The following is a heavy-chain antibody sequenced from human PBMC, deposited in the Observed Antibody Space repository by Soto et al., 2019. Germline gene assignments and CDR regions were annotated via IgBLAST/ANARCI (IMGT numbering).Heavy chain of an antibody. CDR2: IYWDDDK. CDR3: AHNTVVAYDGSGWFDP. CDR1: GFSLSTSGVG. J-gene: IGHJ5*02. Sequence: QITLKESGPTLVKPTQTLTLTCTFSGFSLSTSGVGVGWIRQPPGKALEWLALIYWDDDKRYSPSLKSRLTITKDTSKNQVVLTMTNMDPVDTATYYCAHNTVVAYDGSGWFDPWGQGTLVTVSS. D-gene: IGHD3-10*01. V-gene: IGHV2-5*02.